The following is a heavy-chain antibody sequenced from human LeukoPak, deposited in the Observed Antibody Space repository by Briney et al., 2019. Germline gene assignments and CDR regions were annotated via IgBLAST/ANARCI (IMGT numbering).Heavy chain of an antibody. D-gene: IGHD2-21*01. CDR3: ARDQVKGYFDY. V-gene: IGHV4-59*01. CDR1: GGSISSYY. CDR2: IYYSGST. Sequence: KPPEPLSLTCTVSGGSISSYYWSWIRQPPGKGLEWIGYIYYSGSTNYNPSLKSRVTISVDTSKNQFSLKLSSVTAADTAVYYCARDQVKGYFDYWGQGTLVTVSS. J-gene: IGHJ4*02.